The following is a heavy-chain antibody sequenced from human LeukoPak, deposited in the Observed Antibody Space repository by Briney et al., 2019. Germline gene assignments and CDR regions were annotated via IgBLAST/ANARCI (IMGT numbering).Heavy chain of an antibody. D-gene: IGHD3-10*01. Sequence: PGGSLRLSCAASGFTFSSYGMSWVRQAPGKGLEWVSAISGSGGSTYYADSVKGRFTISRDNSKNTLYLQMNSLRAEDTAVYYCAKDRQYYGSGNLRYFDYWGQGTLVTVSS. CDR3: AKDRQYYGSGNLRYFDY. CDR2: ISGSGGST. J-gene: IGHJ4*02. CDR1: GFTFSSYG. V-gene: IGHV3-23*01.